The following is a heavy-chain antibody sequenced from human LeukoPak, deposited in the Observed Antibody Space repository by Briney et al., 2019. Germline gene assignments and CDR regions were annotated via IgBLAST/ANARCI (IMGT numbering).Heavy chain of an antibody. CDR2: INPNGGA. Sequence: ASVKVSCKASGYILTGYYMHWVRQAPGQGLEWMGWINPNGGADYAQKFQGRVTMTRDTSISTAYMALSRLRSDDTAVYYCARGPPEYCSGGSCFSGRNWIDPWGQGTLVTVSS. V-gene: IGHV1-2*02. CDR3: ARGPPEYCSGGSCFSGRNWIDP. CDR1: GYILTGYY. J-gene: IGHJ5*02. D-gene: IGHD2-15*01.